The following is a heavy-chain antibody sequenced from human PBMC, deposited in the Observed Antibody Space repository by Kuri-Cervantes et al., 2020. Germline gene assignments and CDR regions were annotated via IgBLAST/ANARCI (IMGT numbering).Heavy chain of an antibody. D-gene: IGHD3-16*02. Sequence: SETLSLTCTVSGGSISSGDYYWSWIRQPPGKGLEWIGYIYYSGSTYYNPSLKSRVTISVDTSKNQFSLKLSSVTAADTAVYYCARTSYDYVWGSYRWGLDYFDYWGQGTLVTVSS. CDR2: IYYSGST. CDR3: ARTSYDYVWGSYRWGLDYFDY. J-gene: IGHJ4*02. V-gene: IGHV4-30-4*01. CDR1: GGSISSGDYY.